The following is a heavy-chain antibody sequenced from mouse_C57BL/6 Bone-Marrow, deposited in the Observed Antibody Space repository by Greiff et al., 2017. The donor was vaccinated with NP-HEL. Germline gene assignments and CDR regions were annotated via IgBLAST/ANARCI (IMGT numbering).Heavy chain of an antibody. CDR2: ISDGGSYT. D-gene: IGHD2-10*02. CDR1: GFTFSSYA. J-gene: IGHJ4*01. Sequence: VQLKESGGGLVKPGGSLKLSCAASGFTFSSYAMSWVRQTPEKRLEWVATISDGGSYTYYPDNVKGRFTISRDNAKNNLYLQMSHLKSEDTAMYYCARGYGNYPYYTMDYWGQGTSVTVSS. V-gene: IGHV5-4*01. CDR3: ARGYGNYPYYTMDY.